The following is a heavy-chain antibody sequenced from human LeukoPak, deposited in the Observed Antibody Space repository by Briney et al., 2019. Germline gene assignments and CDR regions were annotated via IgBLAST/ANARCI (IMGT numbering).Heavy chain of an antibody. CDR2: IGSSGGST. CDR1: GFNFITAA. Sequence: GGSLRLSCAASGFNFITAAMTWVRQAPGKGLEWVSLIGSSGGSTYYADSVKGRFTISRDNAKNTLYLQMNSLRAEDTAVYYCARVRYSYDSSGIDYWGQGTLVTVSS. CDR3: ARVRYSYDSSGIDY. V-gene: IGHV3-23*01. J-gene: IGHJ4*02. D-gene: IGHD3-22*01.